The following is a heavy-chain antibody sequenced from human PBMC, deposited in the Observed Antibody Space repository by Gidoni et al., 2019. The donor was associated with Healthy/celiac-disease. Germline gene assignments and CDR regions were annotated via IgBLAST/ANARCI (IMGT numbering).Heavy chain of an antibody. Sequence: EVQLVPSGAEVKKPGESLTISCKGSGYSVTSYWIGWVRQMPGKGLEWLGIIYPGDSDTRYSPSFQGQVTISADKSISTAYLQWSSLKASDTAMYYCARGPGTGSWYGVWFDPWGQGTLVTVSS. CDR2: IYPGDSDT. V-gene: IGHV5-51*01. J-gene: IGHJ5*02. D-gene: IGHD6-13*01. CDR3: ARGPGTGSWYGVWFDP. CDR1: GYSVTSYW.